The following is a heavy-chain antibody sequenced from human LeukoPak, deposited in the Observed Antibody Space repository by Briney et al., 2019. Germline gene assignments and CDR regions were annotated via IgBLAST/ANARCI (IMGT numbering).Heavy chain of an antibody. J-gene: IGHJ4*02. D-gene: IGHD3-22*01. CDR2: IAYDGSNK. CDR1: GFTFSRYA. CDR3: AKYSAAGAYDRHSEFDY. Sequence: GGSLRLSCETSGFTFSRYAMQWVRQAPGKGLEWVAVIAYDGSNKYSADSLKGRLTISRENSNNTLYLQMSNLRTEDTAVYYCAKYSAAGAYDRHSEFDYWGQGALVTVSS. V-gene: IGHV3-30*18.